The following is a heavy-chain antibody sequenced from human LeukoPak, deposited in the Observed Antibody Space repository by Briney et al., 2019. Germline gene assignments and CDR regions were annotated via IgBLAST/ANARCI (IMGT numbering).Heavy chain of an antibody. V-gene: IGHV1-18*01. J-gene: IGHJ4*02. Sequence: ASVKVSCKASGYTFTSYGIRWLRQAPGQGLEWMGWISAYNGNTHYAQKLQGRVTMTTDTSTSTAYMELRSLRSDDTAVYYCARGKSWGSSFFSVDYWGRGTLVAVSS. CDR3: ARGKSWGSSFFSVDY. D-gene: IGHD6-13*01. CDR2: ISAYNGNT. CDR1: GYTFTSYG.